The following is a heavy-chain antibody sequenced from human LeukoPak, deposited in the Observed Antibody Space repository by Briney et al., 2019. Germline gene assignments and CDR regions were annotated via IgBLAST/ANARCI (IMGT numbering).Heavy chain of an antibody. CDR1: GFTFSSYS. CDR2: ISSSSSYI. CDR3: ARDLAVAGTLDWFDP. Sequence: PGGSLRLSCAASGFTFSSYSMNWVRQAPGKGLEWVSSISSSSSYIYYADSVKGRFTISRDNAKNSLYLQMNRLRAEDTAVYYCARDLAVAGTLDWFDPWGQGTLVTVSS. V-gene: IGHV3-21*01. J-gene: IGHJ5*02. D-gene: IGHD6-19*01.